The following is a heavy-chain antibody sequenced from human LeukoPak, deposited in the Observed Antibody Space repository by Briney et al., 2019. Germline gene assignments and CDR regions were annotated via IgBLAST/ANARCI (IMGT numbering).Heavy chain of an antibody. D-gene: IGHD6-19*01. Sequence: GGSLRLSCAASGFTFSSYAMSWVRQAPGKGLEWVSGISGSGAGTYYADSVTGRFTVSRDNSKNTLYLQMNSLRAADTAAYYCAKEAGYGSGWYDYWGQGTLVTVSS. V-gene: IGHV3-23*01. CDR3: AKEAGYGSGWYDY. CDR1: GFTFSSYA. CDR2: ISGSGAGT. J-gene: IGHJ4*02.